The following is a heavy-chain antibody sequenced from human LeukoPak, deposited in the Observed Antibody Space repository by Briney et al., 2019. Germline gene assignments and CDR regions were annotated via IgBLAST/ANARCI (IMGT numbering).Heavy chain of an antibody. Sequence: GGSLRLSCAASGFTFSSYAMHWVRQAPGKGLEWVAVISYDGSNKYYADSVKGRFTISRDNSKSTLYLQMNSLRAEDTAVYYCAREPAPYSSGFPCLYGGQGTLVTVSS. D-gene: IGHD6-19*01. CDR1: GFTFSSYA. J-gene: IGHJ4*02. CDR3: AREPAPYSSGFPCLY. CDR2: ISYDGSNK. V-gene: IGHV3-30-3*01.